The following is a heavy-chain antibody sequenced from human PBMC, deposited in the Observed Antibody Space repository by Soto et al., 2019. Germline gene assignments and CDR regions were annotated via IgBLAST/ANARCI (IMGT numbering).Heavy chain of an antibody. V-gene: IGHV3-23*01. D-gene: IGHD3-10*01. CDR3: AKDYYGSGFPSSFAY. Sequence: EVQLLESGGGLVQPGGSLRLSCAASGFTFSSYAMSWVRQAPGKGLEWVSAISGSGGSTYYADSVKGRFTISRDNSKNTRYLQMNSLRAEDTAVYYCAKDYYGSGFPSSFAYWGQGTLVTVSS. CDR2: ISGSGGST. CDR1: GFTFSSYA. J-gene: IGHJ4*02.